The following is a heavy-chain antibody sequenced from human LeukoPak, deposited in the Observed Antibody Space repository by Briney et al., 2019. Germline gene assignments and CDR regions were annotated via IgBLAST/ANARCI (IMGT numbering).Heavy chain of an antibody. V-gene: IGHV4-34*01. Sequence: PSETLSLTCAVYGGSFSGYYWSWLRQPPGKGREWLGEINHSGCTNYNPSLKSRVTISVDTSKNQFSLKLSSVTAADTAVYYCARGQRVLWFGELNPQARTPTFDYWGQGTLVTVSS. CDR3: ARGQRVLWFGELNPQARTPTFDY. CDR2: INHSGCT. CDR1: GGSFSGYY. J-gene: IGHJ4*02. D-gene: IGHD3-10*01.